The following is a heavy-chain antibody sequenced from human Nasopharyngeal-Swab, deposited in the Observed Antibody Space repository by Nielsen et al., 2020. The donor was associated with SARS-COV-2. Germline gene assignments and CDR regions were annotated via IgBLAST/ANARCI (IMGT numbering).Heavy chain of an antibody. Sequence: ETLSLTCAVSGGPISSSNWWSWVRQPPGKGLEWVANIKQDGSEKYYVDSVKGRFTISRDNAKNSLYLQMNSLRAEDTAVNYCARGRNGFIYYYYGMDVWGQGTTVTVSS. J-gene: IGHJ6*02. CDR1: GGPISSSNW. V-gene: IGHV3-7*01. D-gene: IGHD3-3*01. CDR2: IKQDGSEK. CDR3: ARGRNGFIYYYYGMDV.